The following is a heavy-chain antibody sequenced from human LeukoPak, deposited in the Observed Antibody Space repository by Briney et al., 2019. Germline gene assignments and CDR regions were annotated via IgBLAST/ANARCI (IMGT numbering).Heavy chain of an antibody. J-gene: IGHJ5*02. V-gene: IGHV4-34*01. Sequence: PSETLSLTCAVYGGSFSGYYWTWIRQPPGKGLEWIGEINHSGSTNYNPSLKSRVTISVDTSESQFSLKLSSLTTADTAIYFCARRGLRFLESVKYSWFDPWGQGTMVTVSS. CDR1: GGSFSGYY. CDR3: ARRGLRFLESVKYSWFDP. CDR2: INHSGST. D-gene: IGHD3-3*01.